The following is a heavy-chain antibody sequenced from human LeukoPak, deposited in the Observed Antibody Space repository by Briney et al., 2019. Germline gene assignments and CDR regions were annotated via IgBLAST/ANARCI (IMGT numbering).Heavy chain of an antibody. CDR3: AKDLDSGDLYWYFDL. Sequence: SGGSLRLSCAASGFTFDDYAMHWVRQAPGKGLEWVSGISWNSGSIGYADSVKGRFTISRDNAKNSLYLQMNSLRAEDTALYYCAKDLDSGDLYWYFDLWGRGTLVTVSS. V-gene: IGHV3-9*01. D-gene: IGHD2-21*02. J-gene: IGHJ2*01. CDR1: GFTFDDYA. CDR2: ISWNSGSI.